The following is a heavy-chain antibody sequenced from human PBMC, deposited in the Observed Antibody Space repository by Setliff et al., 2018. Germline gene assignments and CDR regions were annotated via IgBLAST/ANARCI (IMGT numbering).Heavy chain of an antibody. D-gene: IGHD3-9*01. CDR3: AKDTHYYSNTGYYCFDY. CDR2: VRHDGSNE. J-gene: IGHJ4*02. V-gene: IGHV3-30*02. CDR1: GFTFGAYT. Sequence: PGESLKISCVASGFTFGAYTLTWVRQAPGRGLEWVAYVRHDGSNENYADSVKGRFTVSRDNSRNTLFLQMNSLTAEDTAVYYCAKDTHYYSNTGYYCFDYWGQGALVTVSS.